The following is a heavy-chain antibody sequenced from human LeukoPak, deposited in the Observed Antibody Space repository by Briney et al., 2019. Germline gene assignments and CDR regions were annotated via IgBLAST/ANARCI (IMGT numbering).Heavy chain of an antibody. D-gene: IGHD1-26*01. J-gene: IGHJ4*02. V-gene: IGHV4-4*02. CDR3: SRESGAFCPFGY. CDR2: IPLTGET. Sequence: PSETLSLTCGVSGGSISSTNWWSWVRRPPGQGLEWIGEIPLTGETNYNPSLNGRVTMSLDKSRNQLSLKLTSVTAADTAIYYCSRESGAFCPFGYWGQGNLVIVPP. CDR1: GGSISSTNW.